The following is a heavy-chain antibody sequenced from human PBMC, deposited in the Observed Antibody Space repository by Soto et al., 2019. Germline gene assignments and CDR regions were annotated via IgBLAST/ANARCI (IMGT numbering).Heavy chain of an antibody. D-gene: IGHD4-17*01. Sequence: QVQLQESGPGLVKPSETLSLTCTVSGGSVSSGSYYWSWIRQPPGKGLEWIGYIYYSGSTNYNPSLWSRVTISVDTSKNQFSLKLSSVTAADTAVYYCANYPTTVTSDYWGQGALGTVSS. V-gene: IGHV4-61*01. J-gene: IGHJ4*02. CDR2: IYYSGST. CDR1: GGSVSSGSYY. CDR3: ANYPTTVTSDY.